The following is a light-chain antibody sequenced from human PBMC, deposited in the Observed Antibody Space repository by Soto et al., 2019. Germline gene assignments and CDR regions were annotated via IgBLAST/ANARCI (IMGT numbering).Light chain of an antibody. Sequence: DIQMTQSPSTLSASIGDRVTITCRASQTVYTWLAWYQQKPGTAPKLLIYEASTLNSGVPSRFTGSGSGTEFTLVISRLQPDDFATYYCQQYSSYSPYTFGQGTKVEI. CDR3: QQYSSYSPYT. J-gene: IGKJ2*01. V-gene: IGKV1-5*03. CDR2: EAS. CDR1: QTVYTW.